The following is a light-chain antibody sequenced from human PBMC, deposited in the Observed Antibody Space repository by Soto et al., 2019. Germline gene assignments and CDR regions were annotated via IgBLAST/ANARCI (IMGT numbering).Light chain of an antibody. J-gene: IGLJ2*01. CDR3: CSYAGSYVV. CDR2: EGS. V-gene: IGLV2-23*01. CDR1: SSDVGSYNL. Sequence: QSALTQPASVSGSPGQSITISCTGTSSDVGSYNLVSWYQQHPGKAPKLMIYEGSKRPSGVSNRLSGSKSGNTASLTISGRQAEGEADYYCCSYAGSYVVFGGGTKLTVL.